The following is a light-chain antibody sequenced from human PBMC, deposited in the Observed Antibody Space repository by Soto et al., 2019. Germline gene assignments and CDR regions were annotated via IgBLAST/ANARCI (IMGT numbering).Light chain of an antibody. CDR3: QQYGSTLGT. Sequence: EVVLTQSPGTLSLSPGERATLSCRAGQSVSGNYLAWYQHKPGQAPSLLIYGASSRATGIPDRFSGSGSGTDFTLTISGLEPEDFAVYDCQQYGSTLGTFGQGTRVEI. CDR1: QSVSGNY. J-gene: IGKJ1*01. V-gene: IGKV3-20*01. CDR2: GAS.